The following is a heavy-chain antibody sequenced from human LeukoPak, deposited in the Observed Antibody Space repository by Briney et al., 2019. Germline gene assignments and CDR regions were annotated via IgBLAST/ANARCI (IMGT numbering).Heavy chain of an antibody. CDR2: ISPDGNDK. CDR1: GFTFSSYV. D-gene: IGHD1-26*01. V-gene: IGHV3-30*03. Sequence: PGGSLRLSCAASGFTFSSYVMHWVRQAPGKGLEWVSIISPDGNDKYYADSVRGRFTISRDNSKNKMYLQMNSLRNEDTAVYYCAAGTPFDYWGQGTLVTVSS. CDR3: AAGTPFDY. J-gene: IGHJ4*02.